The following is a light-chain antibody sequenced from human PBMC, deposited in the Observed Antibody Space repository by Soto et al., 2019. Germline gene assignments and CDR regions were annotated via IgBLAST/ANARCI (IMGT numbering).Light chain of an antibody. CDR1: SSNIGAGYD. V-gene: IGLV1-40*01. Sequence: QSVLTQPPSVSGAPGQRVTISSTGSSSNIGAGYDGHWYQQLPGTAPKLLIYGNSNRPSGVPDRFSGSKSGTSAALAITGRQAEDEADYYCQSYDSSLSGYVFGTGTKVTVL. CDR3: QSYDSSLSGYV. CDR2: GNS. J-gene: IGLJ1*01.